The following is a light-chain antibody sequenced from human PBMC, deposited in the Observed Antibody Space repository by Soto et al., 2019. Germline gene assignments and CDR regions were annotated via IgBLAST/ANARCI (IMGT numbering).Light chain of an antibody. Sequence: ELVLTQSPGTLSLSPGERVSLSCRASQSVSGTYLAWYQQKPGQAPRLLISGASSRDTGIRDRFSGSGSGTDFTLTINSLEPEDIAVYYCQHYDSSQWTFGHGTRVEIK. J-gene: IGKJ1*01. CDR1: QSVSGTY. CDR3: QHYDSSQWT. CDR2: GAS. V-gene: IGKV3-20*01.